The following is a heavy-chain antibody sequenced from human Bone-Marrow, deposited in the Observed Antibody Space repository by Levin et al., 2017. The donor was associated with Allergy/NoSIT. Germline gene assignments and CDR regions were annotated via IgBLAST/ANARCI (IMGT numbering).Heavy chain of an antibody. CDR2: ISSTSNHI. D-gene: IGHD3-16*01. CDR3: ARARGAVQGMLVIDQ. J-gene: IGHJ4*02. Sequence: KAGGSLRLSCAASGFTFSTYSMNWVRQAPGKGLEWLSFISSTSNHIYYGDSLEGRFTVSRDNAKNSVYLQMNSLRVDDTAMYYCARARGAVQGMLVIDQWGPGTLVTVSS. CDR1: GFTFSTYS. V-gene: IGHV3-21*01.